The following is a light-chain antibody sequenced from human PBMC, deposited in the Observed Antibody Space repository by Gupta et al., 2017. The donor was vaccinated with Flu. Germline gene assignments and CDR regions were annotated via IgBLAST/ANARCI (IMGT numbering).Light chain of an antibody. J-gene: IGLJ2*01. CDR3: QTWDSGVV. V-gene: IGLV3-1*01. CDR2: QDT. CDR1: TLGHKY. Sequence: SFALTQPPSLSVSPGQTASITCSGATLGHKYASWYQQKPGQSPVLVIYQDTKRPSGIPERFSGSTSGNTATLTISETQTLDEADYYCQTWDSGVVFGGGTKLAVL.